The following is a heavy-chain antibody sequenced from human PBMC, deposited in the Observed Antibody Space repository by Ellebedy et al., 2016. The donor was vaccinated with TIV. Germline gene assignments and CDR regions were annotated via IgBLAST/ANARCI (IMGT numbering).Heavy chain of an antibody. V-gene: IGHV1-8*01. CDR1: GYTFTSYD. CDR2: MNPNSGNT. J-gene: IGHJ6*03. D-gene: IGHD2-2*01. CDR3: AREDIVVVPAAIDPPNYYYYMDV. Sequence: ASVKVSXXASGYTFTSYDINWVRQATGQGLEWMGWMNPNSGNTGYAQKLQGRVTMTTDTSTSTAYMELRSLRSDDTAVYYCAREDIVVVPAAIDPPNYYYYMDVWGKGTTVTVSS.